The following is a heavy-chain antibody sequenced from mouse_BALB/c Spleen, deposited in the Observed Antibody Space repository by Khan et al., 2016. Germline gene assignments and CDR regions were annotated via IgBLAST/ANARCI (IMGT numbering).Heavy chain of an antibody. V-gene: IGHV3-6*02. CDR1: GYSITSGYY. Sequence: EVQLQESGPGLVKPSQSLSLTCSVTGYSITSGYYWNWIRQFPGNKLERMGYISYDGSNNYNPSLKNRISITRDTSKNQFFLKLNSVTTEDTAPYYCATYGNYEGFAYWGQGTLVTVSA. CDR3: ATYGNYEGFAY. CDR2: ISYDGSN. D-gene: IGHD2-1*01. J-gene: IGHJ3*01.